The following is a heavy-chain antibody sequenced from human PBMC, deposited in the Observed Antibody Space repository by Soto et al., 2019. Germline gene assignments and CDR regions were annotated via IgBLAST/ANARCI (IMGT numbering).Heavy chain of an antibody. CDR1: GFTFSSYG. CDR3: AKQDSGSYSYYYYGMDV. CDR2: ISYDGSNK. D-gene: IGHD1-26*01. J-gene: IGHJ6*02. V-gene: IGHV3-30*18. Sequence: PGGSLRLSCAASGFTFSSYGMHWVRQAPGKGLEWVAVISYDGSNKYYADSVKGRFTISRDNSKNTLYLQMNSLRAEDTAVYYCAKQDSGSYSYYYYGMDVWGQGTTVTVS.